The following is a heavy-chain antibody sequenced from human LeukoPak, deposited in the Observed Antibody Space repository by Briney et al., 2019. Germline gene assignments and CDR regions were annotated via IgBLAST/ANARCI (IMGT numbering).Heavy chain of an antibody. V-gene: IGHV3-30*04. CDR1: GFTFSSYA. J-gene: IGHJ4*02. CDR2: ISYDGSNK. D-gene: IGHD5-18*01. CDR3: ARDPPSQLWPMTFMD. Sequence: PGGSLRLSCAASGFTFSSYAMHWVRQAPGKGLEWVAVISYDGSNKYYADSVKGRFTISRDNSKNTLYLQMNSLRAEDTAVYYCARDPPSQLWPMTFMDWGQGTLVTVSS.